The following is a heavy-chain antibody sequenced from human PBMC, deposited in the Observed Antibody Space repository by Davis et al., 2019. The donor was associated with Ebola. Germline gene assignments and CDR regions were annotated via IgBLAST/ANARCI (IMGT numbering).Heavy chain of an antibody. D-gene: IGHD2-2*01. CDR2: IYYSGST. V-gene: IGHV4-61*01. CDR1: GGSVSSGSYY. CDR3: AGLYCSSTSCSYGMDV. Sequence: MPSETLSLTCTVSGGSVSSGSYYWSWIRQPPGKGLEWIGYIYYSGSTNYNPSPKSRVTISVDTSKNQFSLKLSSVTAADTAVYYGAGLYCSSTSCSYGMDVWGQGTTVTVSS. J-gene: IGHJ6*02.